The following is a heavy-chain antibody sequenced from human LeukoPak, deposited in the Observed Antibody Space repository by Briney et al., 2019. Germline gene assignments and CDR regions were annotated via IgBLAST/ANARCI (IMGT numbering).Heavy chain of an antibody. CDR2: INHSGST. Sequence: SETLSLTCAVYGGSFSGYYWSWIRQPPGKGLEWIGEINHSGSTNYNPSLKSRVTISVDTSKNQFSLKLSSVTAADTAVYYCASNGYYQAAHNGDYWDQGTLVTVSS. J-gene: IGHJ4*02. V-gene: IGHV4-34*01. D-gene: IGHD3-3*01. CDR3: ASNGYYQAAHNGDY. CDR1: GGSFSGYY.